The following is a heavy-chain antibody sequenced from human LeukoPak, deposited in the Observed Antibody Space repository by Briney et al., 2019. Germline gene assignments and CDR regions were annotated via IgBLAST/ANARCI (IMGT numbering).Heavy chain of an antibody. D-gene: IGHD2-2*01. CDR3: AREPPLRYCSSTSCGAFDI. J-gene: IGHJ3*02. CDR2: INPNSGGT. Sequence: ASVKVSCKASGYTSTGYYMHWVRQAPGQGLEWMGWINPNSGGTNYAQKFQGRVTMTRDTSISTAYMELSRLRSDDTAVYYCAREPPLRYCSSTSCGAFDIWGQGTMVTVSS. CDR1: GYTSTGYY. V-gene: IGHV1-2*02.